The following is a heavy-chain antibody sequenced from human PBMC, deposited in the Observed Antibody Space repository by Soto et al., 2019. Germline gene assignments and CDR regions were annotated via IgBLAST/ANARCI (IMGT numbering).Heavy chain of an antibody. Sequence: PSETLSLTCTVSGGSISSSSYYWGWIRQPPGKGLEWIGSMFSRGSTYYSPSLKSRVTISVDTSKNQFSLKLNSVTAADTAVYSCGRRGVFLNGGTPSAFGGQGTLVTVSS. V-gene: IGHV4-39*01. D-gene: IGHD3-9*01. CDR3: GRRGVFLNGGTPSAF. J-gene: IGHJ4*02. CDR2: MFSRGST. CDR1: GGSISSSSYY.